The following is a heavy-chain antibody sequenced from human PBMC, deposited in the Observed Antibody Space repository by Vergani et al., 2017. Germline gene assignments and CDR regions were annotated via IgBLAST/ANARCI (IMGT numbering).Heavy chain of an antibody. CDR2: ISSSSRYI. D-gene: IGHD6-13*01. Sequence: EVQLVESGGGLVKPGGSLRLSCAASGFTFSSYSMNWVRQAPGKGLEWVSSISSSSRYIYYADSVKGRFTISRDNANNSLYLQMNSLRAEDKAVYDCASPLLATIAAAGNYYDGMDVWGKGP. CDR3: ASPLLATIAAAGNYYDGMDV. CDR1: GFTFSSYS. V-gene: IGHV3-21*01. J-gene: IGHJ6*04.